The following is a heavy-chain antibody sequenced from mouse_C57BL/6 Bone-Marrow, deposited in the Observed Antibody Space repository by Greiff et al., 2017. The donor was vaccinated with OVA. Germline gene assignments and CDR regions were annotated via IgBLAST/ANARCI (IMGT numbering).Heavy chain of an antibody. V-gene: IGHV1-80*01. Sequence: QVQLKESGAELVKPGASVKISCKASGYAFSSYWMNWVKQRPGKGLEWIGQIYPGDGDTNYNGKFKGKATLTADKSSSTTYMQLSSLTSEDSAVYFCARLYGNYDFDYWGQGTTLTVSS. CDR3: ARLYGNYDFDY. D-gene: IGHD2-1*01. CDR1: GYAFSSYW. CDR2: IYPGDGDT. J-gene: IGHJ2*01.